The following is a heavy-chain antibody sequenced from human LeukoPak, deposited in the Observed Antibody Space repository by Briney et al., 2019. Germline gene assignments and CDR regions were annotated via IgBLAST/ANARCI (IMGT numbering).Heavy chain of an antibody. D-gene: IGHD3-10*01. Sequence: SETLSLTCAVYGGSFSGYYWSWIRQSPGKGLEWIGEINHSGSTNYNPSLKSRVTISVDTSKNQFSLKVRSVTAADTAVYYCARRELLSTPDAFDIWGQGTMVTVSS. CDR2: INHSGST. CDR3: ARRELLSTPDAFDI. J-gene: IGHJ3*02. V-gene: IGHV4-34*01. CDR1: GGSFSGYY.